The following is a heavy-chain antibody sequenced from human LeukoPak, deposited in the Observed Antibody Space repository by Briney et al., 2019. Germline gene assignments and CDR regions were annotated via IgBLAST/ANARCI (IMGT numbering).Heavy chain of an antibody. V-gene: IGHV3-21*01. CDR2: ITSSNYI. Sequence: GGSLRLSCAASGFTFSTYSMNWVRQAPGKGLEWVSSITSSNYIYYADSVKGRFTISRDNAKNSLYLQMNSLGAEDTALFYCARDRELRYCSSTSCYNYFGVDVWGQGTTVTVSS. J-gene: IGHJ6*02. D-gene: IGHD2-2*02. CDR1: GFTFSTYS. CDR3: ARDRELRYCSSTSCYNYFGVDV.